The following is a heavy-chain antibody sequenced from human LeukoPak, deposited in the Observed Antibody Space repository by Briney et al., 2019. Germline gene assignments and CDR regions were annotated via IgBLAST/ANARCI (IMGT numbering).Heavy chain of an antibody. CDR1: GGSISSSIYY. J-gene: IGHJ3*01. D-gene: IGHD3-22*01. CDR2: VFYNGAT. Sequence: PSETLSLTCIVSGGSISSSIYYWAWVRQPPGKGLEWIGTVFYNGATQYSPSLRSRVTISIDTSTNQFSLKLTSVTAADTALYYCAREHRYDNSDSGAFWGQGTVVTVSS. CDR3: AREHRYDNSDSGAF. V-gene: IGHV4-39*07.